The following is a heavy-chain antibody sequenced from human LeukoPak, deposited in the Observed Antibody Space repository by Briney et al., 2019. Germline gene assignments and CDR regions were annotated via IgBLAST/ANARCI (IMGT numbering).Heavy chain of an antibody. V-gene: IGHV1-69*04. CDR2: IIPILGIA. CDR3: TRDVDTADAFGI. D-gene: IGHD5-18*01. Sequence: RASVKVSCKASGGTFSSYAISWVRQAPGQGLEWMGRIIPILGIANYAQKFQGRVTITADKSTSTAYMELSSLRSEDTAVYYCTRDVDTADAFGIWGQGTMVTVSS. J-gene: IGHJ3*02. CDR1: GGTFSSYA.